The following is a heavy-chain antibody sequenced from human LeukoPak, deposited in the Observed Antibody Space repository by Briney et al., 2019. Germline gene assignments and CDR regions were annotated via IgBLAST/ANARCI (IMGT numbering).Heavy chain of an antibody. CDR3: ARDSYSSSWYSRAFDI. Sequence: GGSLRLSCAASGFTFSSYWMSWVRQAPGKGLEWVANIKQDGSEKYYVDSVKGRFTISRDNAKNSLYLQMNSLRAEDTAVYYCARDSYSSSWYSRAFDIWGQGTMVSVSS. V-gene: IGHV3-7*01. J-gene: IGHJ3*02. CDR2: IKQDGSEK. D-gene: IGHD6-13*01. CDR1: GFTFSSYW.